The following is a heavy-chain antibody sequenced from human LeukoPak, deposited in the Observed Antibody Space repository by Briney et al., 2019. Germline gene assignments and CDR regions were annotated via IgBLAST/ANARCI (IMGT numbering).Heavy chain of an antibody. CDR2: INHSGST. D-gene: IGHD4-17*01. Sequence: SETLSLTCAVYGGSFSGYYWSWIRHPPGKGLEWIGEINHSGSTNYNPSLKSRVTISVDTSKNQFSLKLSSVTAADTAVYYCARVDGDYFDYWGQGTLVTVSS. J-gene: IGHJ4*02. V-gene: IGHV4-34*01. CDR3: ARVDGDYFDY. CDR1: GGSFSGYY.